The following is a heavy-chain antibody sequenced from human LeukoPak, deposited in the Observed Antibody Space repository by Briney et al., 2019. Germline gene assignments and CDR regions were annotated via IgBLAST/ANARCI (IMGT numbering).Heavy chain of an antibody. Sequence: GGSLRLSCAASGFTFSSYSMNWVRQAPGKGLEWVSSISSSSYIYYADSVKGRFTISRDNAKNSLYLQMNSLRAEDTAVYYCARARGALDAFDIWGQGTMVTVSS. CDR2: ISSSSYI. CDR3: ARARGALDAFDI. V-gene: IGHV3-21*01. CDR1: GFTFSSYS. J-gene: IGHJ3*02.